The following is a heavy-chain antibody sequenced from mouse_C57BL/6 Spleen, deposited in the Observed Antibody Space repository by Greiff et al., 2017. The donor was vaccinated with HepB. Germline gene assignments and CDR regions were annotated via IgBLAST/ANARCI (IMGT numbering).Heavy chain of an antibody. CDR1: GYAFSSSW. CDR3: ARSGSSGYYFDY. J-gene: IGHJ2*01. D-gene: IGHD3-2*02. CDR2: IYPGDGDT. Sequence: QVHVKQSGPELVKPGASVKISCKASGYAFSSSWMNWVKQRPGKGLEWIGRIYPGDGDTNYNGKFKGKATLTADKSSSTAYMQLSSLTSEDSAVYVCARSGSSGYYFDYWGQGTTLTGSS. V-gene: IGHV1-82*01.